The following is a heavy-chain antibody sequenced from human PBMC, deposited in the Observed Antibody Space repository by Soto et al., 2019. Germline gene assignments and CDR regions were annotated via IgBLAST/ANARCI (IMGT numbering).Heavy chain of an antibody. CDR3: VKESNPFINSLVVIVFDY. J-gene: IGHJ4*02. D-gene: IGHD2-21*01. Sequence: GGSLRLSCAASGFTFSDYYMSWVRQTPGKGLEYVSAISRDGRSTYYADSVKGRFTISRDNSKNTLYLHMSSLRTEDTAVYFCVKESNPFINSLVVIVFDYWGQGALVTVSS. V-gene: IGHV3-64D*06. CDR2: ISRDGRST. CDR1: GFTFSDYY.